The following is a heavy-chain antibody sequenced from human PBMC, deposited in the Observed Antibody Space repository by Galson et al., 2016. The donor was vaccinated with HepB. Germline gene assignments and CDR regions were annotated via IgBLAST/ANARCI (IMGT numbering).Heavy chain of an antibody. CDR3: ANLRGGYSGPRYYDYYNGMDV. D-gene: IGHD5-12*01. V-gene: IGHV3-23*01. Sequence: SLRLSCAASGFAFGSYAMSWVRQAPGKGLEWVSAISDSGRTTYYTDSVKGRFTISRDNSRNTLHLQMNSLTAEDTAIYYCANLRGGYSGPRYYDYYNGMDVWGQGTTVTVSS. CDR1: GFAFGSYA. CDR2: ISDSGRTT. J-gene: IGHJ6*02.